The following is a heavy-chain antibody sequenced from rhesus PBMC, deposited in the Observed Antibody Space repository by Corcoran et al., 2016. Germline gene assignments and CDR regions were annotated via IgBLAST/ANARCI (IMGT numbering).Heavy chain of an antibody. D-gene: IGHD2-39*02. CDR1: VGSISGYYN. CDR2: VNGNRTNT. Sequence: QVQLQESGPGLVRPSETLSLTCTVSVGSISGYYNWNWIRQPPGKGLEWIWGVNGNRTNTHYNPALKSRVTISKDTSKNQFSLRLTSVTAADTAVYYCARQGYTNHLGGLDSWGQGVVVTVSS. V-gene: IGHV4-143*01. J-gene: IGHJ6*01. CDR3: ARQGYTNHLGGLDS.